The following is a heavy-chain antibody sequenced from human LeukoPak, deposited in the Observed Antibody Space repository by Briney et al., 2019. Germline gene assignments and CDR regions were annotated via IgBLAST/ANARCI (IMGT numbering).Heavy chain of an antibody. V-gene: IGHV3-48*04. J-gene: IGHJ5*02. Sequence: GGSLRLSCAYSGFRFSDYSMNWVRQAPGKGLEWISYITGSSSTMYYADSVKGRFTISRDNAKKSLYLQMNSLRAEDTAVYYCARVSYPSGSYYKENWFDPWGQGTLVTISS. CDR3: ARVSYPSGSYYKENWFDP. CDR2: ITGSSSTM. D-gene: IGHD3-10*01. CDR1: GFRFSDYS.